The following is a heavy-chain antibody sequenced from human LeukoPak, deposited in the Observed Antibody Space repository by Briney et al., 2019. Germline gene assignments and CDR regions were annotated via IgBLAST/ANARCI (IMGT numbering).Heavy chain of an antibody. J-gene: IGHJ6*02. CDR2: ISSSSSYI. D-gene: IGHD3-10*01. Sequence: PGGSLRLSCAASGFTFSSYSMKWVRQAPRKGLEWVSSISSSSSYIYYADSVKGRFTISRDNAKNSLYLQMNSLRAEDTAVYYCARESVTMVRGVIGSSRFYYYGMDVWGQGTTVTVSS. V-gene: IGHV3-21*01. CDR3: ARESVTMVRGVIGSSRFYYYGMDV. CDR1: GFTFSSYS.